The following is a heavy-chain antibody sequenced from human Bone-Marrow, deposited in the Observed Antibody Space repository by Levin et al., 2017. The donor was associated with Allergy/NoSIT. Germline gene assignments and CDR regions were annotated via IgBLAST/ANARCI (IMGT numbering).Heavy chain of an antibody. CDR2: VYHSGST. Sequence: SETLSLTCDVSGGSITSNNWWSWVRQSPGKGLEWIGEVYHSGSTNYNPSLEGRATVSVDTSKNQFSLQLTSMTAADTARYYCARDTVTTGLFGYWGQGILVTVSS. J-gene: IGHJ4*02. V-gene: IGHV4-4*02. D-gene: IGHD4-17*01. CDR1: GGSITSNNW. CDR3: ARDTVTTGLFGY.